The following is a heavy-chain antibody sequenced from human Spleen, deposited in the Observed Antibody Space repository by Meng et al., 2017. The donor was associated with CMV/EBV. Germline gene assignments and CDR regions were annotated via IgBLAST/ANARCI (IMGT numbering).Heavy chain of an antibody. Sequence: GGSLRLSCAASGFAFNYYGMHWVRQAPGKGLEWVAFIYHDGTNKYYADSVKGRFTISRDNFENTLYLQMDSLGAGDTAVYYCVRDQGGESMIAVLIERFGMDVWGQGTTVTVSS. D-gene: IGHD3-22*01. J-gene: IGHJ6*02. CDR3: VRDQGGESMIAVLIERFGMDV. CDR2: IYHDGTNK. CDR1: GFAFNYYG. V-gene: IGHV3-30*02.